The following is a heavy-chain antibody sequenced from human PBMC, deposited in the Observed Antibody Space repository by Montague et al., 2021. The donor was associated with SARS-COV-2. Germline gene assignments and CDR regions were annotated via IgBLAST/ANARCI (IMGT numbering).Heavy chain of an antibody. CDR3: ARAGWRCSGGSCYSQGGFDY. V-gene: IGHV3-30-3*01. J-gene: IGHJ4*01. Sequence: SLRLSCAASGFIFSSYAMHRVRQAPGKGLEWVAVISYDGSNKFYADSVKGRFTISRDNSKNTLYLQMSSLRAEDTAVYYCARAGWRCSGGSCYSQGGFDYWGQGTLVTVSS. CDR2: ISYDGSNK. CDR1: GFIFSSYA. D-gene: IGHD2-15*01.